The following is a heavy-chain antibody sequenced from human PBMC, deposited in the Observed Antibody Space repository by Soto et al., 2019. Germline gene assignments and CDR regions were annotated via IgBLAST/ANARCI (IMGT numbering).Heavy chain of an antibody. V-gene: IGHV3-23*01. Sequence: GGSLRLSCAASGFTFSSFAMSWVRQAPGKGLEWVSGISNSGGSVNYADSVKGRFSISRDNSKNSLYLEINSLRAEDTAIYYCARQHSGSYYFDYWGQGTPVTVSS. CDR3: ARQHSGSYYFDY. D-gene: IGHD1-26*01. J-gene: IGHJ4*02. CDR1: GFTFSSFA. CDR2: ISNSGGSV.